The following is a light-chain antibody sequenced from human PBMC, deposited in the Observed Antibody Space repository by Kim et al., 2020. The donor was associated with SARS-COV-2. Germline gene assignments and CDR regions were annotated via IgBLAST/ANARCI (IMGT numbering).Light chain of an antibody. CDR2: RND. Sequence: ELTQTPSASGTPGQRVTISCSGGDSNIGSNYIYWYRQLPGAAPKLIIYRNDQRPSGVPDRISASKSGTSASLAISGLRSEDEGDYYCGAWDDSLSGPVFGGGTQLTVL. CDR1: DSNIGSNY. CDR3: GAWDDSLSGPV. V-gene: IGLV1-47*01. J-gene: IGLJ3*02.